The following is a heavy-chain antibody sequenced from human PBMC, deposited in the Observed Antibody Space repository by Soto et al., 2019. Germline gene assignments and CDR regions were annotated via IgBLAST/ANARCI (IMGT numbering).Heavy chain of an antibody. J-gene: IGHJ4*02. Sequence: HGGSLRLSCAASGFTFSSYSMNWVRQAPGKGLEWVSSISSSSSYIYYADSVKGRFTISRDNAKNSLYLQMNSLRAEDTAVYYCATVATFAFDYWGQGTLVTVSS. CDR3: ATVATFAFDY. D-gene: IGHD5-12*01. CDR2: ISSSSSYI. CDR1: GFTFSSYS. V-gene: IGHV3-21*01.